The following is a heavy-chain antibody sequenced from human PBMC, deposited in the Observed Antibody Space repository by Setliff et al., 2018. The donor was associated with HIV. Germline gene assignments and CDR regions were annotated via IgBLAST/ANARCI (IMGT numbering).Heavy chain of an antibody. CDR2: IYTSGNT. J-gene: IGHJ3*02. D-gene: IGHD3-22*01. Sequence: KPSETLSLTCTVSGGSISSGSYYWSWIRQPAGKGLEWIGHIYTSGNTNHNPSLKSRVTISVDTSENQFSLRVNSVTAADTAVYYCARSLVPSGYYYGRHAFDIWGQGTKVTVSS. CDR1: GGSISSGSYY. V-gene: IGHV4-61*09. CDR3: ARSLVPSGYYYGRHAFDI.